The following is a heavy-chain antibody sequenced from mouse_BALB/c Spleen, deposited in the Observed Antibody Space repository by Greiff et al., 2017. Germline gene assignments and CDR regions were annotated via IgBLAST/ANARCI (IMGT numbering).Heavy chain of an antibody. D-gene: IGHD2-1*01. CDR3: ARRGNDYWYFDV. V-gene: IGHV5-2*01. J-gene: IGHJ1*01. Sequence: EVQLQESGGGLVQPGESLKLSCESNEYEFPSHDMPWVRKTPGKRLELVAAINSDGGSTYYPDTMERRFIITRDTTKKTLYLQMSSLRSEDTALYYCARRGNDYWYFDVWGEGTTVTVSS. CDR1: EYEFPSHD. CDR2: INSDGGST.